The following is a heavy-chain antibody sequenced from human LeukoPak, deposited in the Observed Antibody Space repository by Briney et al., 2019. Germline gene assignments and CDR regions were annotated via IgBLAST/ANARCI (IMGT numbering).Heavy chain of an antibody. V-gene: IGHV3-21*01. CDR1: GFTFSSYS. CDR3: ARTSTGYSSGWLRDAFDI. D-gene: IGHD6-19*01. CDR2: ISSSSSYI. J-gene: IGHJ3*02. Sequence: PGGSLRLSCAASGFTFSSYSMNWVRQAPGKGLEWVSSISSSSSYIYYADSVKGRFTISRDNAKNSLYLQMNSLRAEDTAVYYCARTSTGYSSGWLRDAFDIWGQGTMVTVSS.